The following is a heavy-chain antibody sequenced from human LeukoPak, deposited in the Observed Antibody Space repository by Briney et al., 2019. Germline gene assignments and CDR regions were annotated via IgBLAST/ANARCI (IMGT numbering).Heavy chain of an antibody. V-gene: IGHV6-1*01. J-gene: IGHJ4*02. Sequence: SQTLSLTCAISGDSVSSNGAAWNWIRQSPSRGLEWLGRTYYRSQEWYTDYAPSVKGRITLNPDTSKNQVSLQLNSVTPEDTAVYYCGRETDFGVVTNWGQGTLVTVSS. CDR2: TYYRSQEWYT. CDR1: GDSVSSNGAA. D-gene: IGHD3-3*01. CDR3: GRETDFGVVTN.